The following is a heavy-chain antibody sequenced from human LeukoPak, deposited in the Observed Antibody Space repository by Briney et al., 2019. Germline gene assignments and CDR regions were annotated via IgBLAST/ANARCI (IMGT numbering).Heavy chain of an antibody. CDR3: ASSIVYCSSTSCYFN. V-gene: IGHV1-2*02. D-gene: IGHD2-2*01. Sequence: ASVNVSCKASGYTFTGCFMHWVRQAPGQGLGWMGWINPNSGGTNYAQKFQGRVTMTRDTSISTAYMELSRLRSDDTAVYYCASSIVYCSSTSCYFNWGQGTLVTVSS. CDR2: INPNSGGT. CDR1: GYTFTGCF. J-gene: IGHJ4*02.